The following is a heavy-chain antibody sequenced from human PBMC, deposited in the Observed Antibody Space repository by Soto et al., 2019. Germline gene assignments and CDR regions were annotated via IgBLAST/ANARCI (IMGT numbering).Heavy chain of an antibody. Sequence: GGFLRLSCAASGFTFSSYLMSWVRQAPGKGREWVANIKQDGSEKYYVDSVKGRFTISRDNAKNSLYLQMNSLRAEDTAVFYCARERHVLRFLAPAFAIWGQGTMVTVSS. CDR3: ARERHVLRFLAPAFAI. CDR2: IKQDGSEK. V-gene: IGHV3-7*01. D-gene: IGHD3-3*01. CDR1: GFTFSSYL. J-gene: IGHJ3*02.